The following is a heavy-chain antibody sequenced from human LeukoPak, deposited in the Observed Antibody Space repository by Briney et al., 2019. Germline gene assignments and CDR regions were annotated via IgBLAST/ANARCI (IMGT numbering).Heavy chain of an antibody. V-gene: IGHV1-46*01. J-gene: IGHJ4*02. CDR3: ARGRQWVVKGVDY. CDR1: GYTLTELS. Sequence: ASVKVSCKVSGYTLTELSMHWVRQAPGQGLEWMGIINPSGGSTSYAQKFQGRVTMTRDMSTSTVYMELSSLRSEDTAVYYCARGRQWVVKGVDYWGQGTLVTVSS. D-gene: IGHD6-19*01. CDR2: INPSGGST.